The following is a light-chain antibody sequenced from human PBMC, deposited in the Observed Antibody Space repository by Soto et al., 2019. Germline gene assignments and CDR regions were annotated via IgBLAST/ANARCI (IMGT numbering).Light chain of an antibody. J-gene: IGLJ3*02. Sequence: QSVLTQPPSVSAAPGQKVTIFCSGSSSNIGNYFVSWYQQLPGTAPKLLIYDNYKRPSGVPDRFSGSKSGTSASLAISGLQSEDEAHYYCAAWDDSLYGWVFGGGTKVTVL. CDR1: SSNIGNYF. CDR2: DNY. CDR3: AAWDDSLYGWV. V-gene: IGLV1-51*01.